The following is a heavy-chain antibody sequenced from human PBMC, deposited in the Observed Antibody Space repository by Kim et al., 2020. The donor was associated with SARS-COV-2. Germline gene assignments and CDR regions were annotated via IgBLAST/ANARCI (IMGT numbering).Heavy chain of an antibody. D-gene: IGHD3-22*01. CDR3: ARDSGSSGYRFDY. J-gene: IGHJ4*02. Sequence: SETLSLTCTVSGGSISGYYWSWIRQPPGKGLEWIGYIYYSGSTNYNPSLKSRVTISVDTSKNQFSLKLSSVTAADTAVYYCARDSGSSGYRFDYWGQGTLVTVSS. V-gene: IGHV4-59*01. CDR1: GGSISGYY. CDR2: IYYSGST.